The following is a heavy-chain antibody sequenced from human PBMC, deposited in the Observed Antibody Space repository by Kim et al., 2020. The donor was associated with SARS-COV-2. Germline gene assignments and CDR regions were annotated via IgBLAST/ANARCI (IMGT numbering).Heavy chain of an antibody. D-gene: IGHD3-16*01. CDR3: ARRGLDQQNFDH. J-gene: IGHJ4*02. CDR2: IYPGDSDT. Sequence: GESLKISCEISGYSFSTYWIGWVRQMPGKGLEWMGIIYPGDSDTRYGPSFQGQVTMSADKSINTAYLKWSSLKASDTAIYYCARRGLDQQNFDHWGRGTLVTVSS. V-gene: IGHV5-51*01. CDR1: GYSFSTYW.